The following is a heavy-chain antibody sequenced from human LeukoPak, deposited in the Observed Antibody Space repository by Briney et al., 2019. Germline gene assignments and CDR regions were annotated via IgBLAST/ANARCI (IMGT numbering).Heavy chain of an antibody. D-gene: IGHD3-10*01. J-gene: IGHJ4*02. CDR3: ARDQSDYYGSGSYSEGSY. Sequence: QTGGSLRLSCAASGFTFSTYSMKWVRQAPGKGLEWVSYISSSSGTICYADSVKGRFTIYRDNDKNSLYLQMNGLREEDTAVYYCARDQSDYYGSGSYSEGSYWGQGTLVTVSS. V-gene: IGHV3-48*02. CDR1: GFTFSTYS. CDR2: ISSSSGTI.